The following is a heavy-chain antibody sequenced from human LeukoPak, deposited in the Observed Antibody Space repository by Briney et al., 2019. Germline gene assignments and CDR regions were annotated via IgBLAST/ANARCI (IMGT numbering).Heavy chain of an antibody. CDR3: ARGPCSGGSCYHYYYYYYMDV. CDR2: INPDGSVT. J-gene: IGHJ6*03. V-gene: IGHV3-7*01. CDR1: GFTFADYA. D-gene: IGHD2-15*01. Sequence: GGSLRLSCTTSGFTFADYAMNWVRQAPGKGLEWVANINPDGSVTLYVDSVKGRFTVSRDNAKNSLYLQMNSLRVEDTAVYYCARGPCSGGSCYHYYYYYYMDVWGKGTTVTVSS.